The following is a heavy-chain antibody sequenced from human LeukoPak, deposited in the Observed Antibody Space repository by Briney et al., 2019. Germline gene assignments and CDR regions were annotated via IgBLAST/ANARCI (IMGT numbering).Heavy chain of an antibody. J-gene: IGHJ4*02. D-gene: IGHD3-9*01. CDR2: IYSSGGT. V-gene: IGHV4-31*03. CDR3: ARMRNDLLTGYDYYFDY. CDR1: GGSINSGAYF. Sequence: SETLSLTCTVSGGSINSGAYFWSCIRQHPGKGLEWIGYIYSSGGTYYNPSLKSRVTISVDTSKSHFSLKLSSVTAADTAAYYCARMRNDLLTGYDYYFDYWGQGTLVTVSS.